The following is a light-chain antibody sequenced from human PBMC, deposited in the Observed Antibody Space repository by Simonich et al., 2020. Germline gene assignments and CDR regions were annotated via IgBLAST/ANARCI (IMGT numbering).Light chain of an antibody. J-gene: IGKJ4*01. Sequence: DIVMTQTPLSLSVTPGQPASISCKSSQILLHSDRKTYLYWYMQKPGQSPQHRICGVANRFSGVPDRFKGSGSGTDFTLKISRVEAEDVGVYYCMQSIQLLTFGGGTKVEIK. CDR2: GVA. CDR3: MQSIQLLT. CDR1: QILLHSDRKTY. V-gene: IGKV2D-29*02.